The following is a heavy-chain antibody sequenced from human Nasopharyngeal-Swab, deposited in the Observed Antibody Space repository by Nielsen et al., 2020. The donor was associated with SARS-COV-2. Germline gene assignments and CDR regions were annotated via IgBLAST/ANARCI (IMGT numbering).Heavy chain of an antibody. CDR2: INHSGIT. J-gene: IGHJ4*02. D-gene: IGHD3-22*01. CDR3: ARDPGSGSFYFDY. V-gene: IGHV4-34*01. Sequence: RQAPGKGLECVGEINHSGITNYNPSLKSRVTISVDTSNNQFSLKLSSLTAADTAVYYCARDPGSGSFYFDYWGQGTLVTVSS.